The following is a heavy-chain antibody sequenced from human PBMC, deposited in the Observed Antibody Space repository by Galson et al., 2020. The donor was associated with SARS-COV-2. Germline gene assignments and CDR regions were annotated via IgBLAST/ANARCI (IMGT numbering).Heavy chain of an antibody. CDR2: ISDSGGNT. Sequence: GGSLRLSCPASGFTFRNYAMHWVRQAPGKGLEYVSGISDSGGNTYYADSVKGRFTISRDNSKDTLYLQMSSLKPEDTAVYYCVKEGRTGWYYFDYWGQGTLLTVSS. J-gene: IGHJ4*02. CDR3: VKEGRTGWYYFDY. D-gene: IGHD6-19*01. V-gene: IGHV3-64D*08. CDR1: GFTFRNYA.